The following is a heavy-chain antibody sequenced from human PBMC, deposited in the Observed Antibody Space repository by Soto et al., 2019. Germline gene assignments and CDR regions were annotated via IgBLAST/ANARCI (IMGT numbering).Heavy chain of an antibody. J-gene: IGHJ4*02. V-gene: IGHV3-23*01. CDR2: ISGSGGST. D-gene: IGHD3-3*01. CDR3: AKESFTYYDFWSGYYGFDY. CDR1: GFTFSSYA. Sequence: GGSLRLSCAASGFTFSSYAMSWVRQAPGKGLEWVSAISGSGGSTYYADSVKGRFTISRDNSKNTLYLQMNSLRAEDTAVYYCAKESFTYYDFWSGYYGFDYWGQGTLVTVSS.